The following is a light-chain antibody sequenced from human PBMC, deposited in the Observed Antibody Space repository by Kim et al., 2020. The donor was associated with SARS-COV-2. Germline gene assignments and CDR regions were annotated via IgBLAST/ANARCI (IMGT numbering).Light chain of an antibody. V-gene: IGKV3D-15*03. CDR1: QRVTSN. CDR2: GAS. CDR3: QQYNNWWT. Sequence: SVPPGESAPLSCRASQRVTSNLAWYQQKPGQAPRLLIYGASIRATGIPASFSGSGSGTEFTLTISILQSEDFAVYYCQQYNNWWTFGQGTKVDIK. J-gene: IGKJ1*01.